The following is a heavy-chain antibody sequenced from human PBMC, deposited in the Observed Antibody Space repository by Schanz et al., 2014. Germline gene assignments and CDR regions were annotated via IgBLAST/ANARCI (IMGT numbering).Heavy chain of an antibody. CDR3: ASSGAGYSSSWDFDY. Sequence: QVQLVQSGGEMKKPGASVKVSCKASGYTFTDYGLSWVRQAPGQGLEWMGRIIPSLGLAKYEQKFQDKVTITADTSTTTAYMELSGLRSEDTAVYYCASSGAGYSSSWDFDYWGQGTLVTVSS. J-gene: IGHJ4*02. D-gene: IGHD6-13*01. V-gene: IGHV1-69*02. CDR2: IIPSLGLA. CDR1: GYTFTDYG.